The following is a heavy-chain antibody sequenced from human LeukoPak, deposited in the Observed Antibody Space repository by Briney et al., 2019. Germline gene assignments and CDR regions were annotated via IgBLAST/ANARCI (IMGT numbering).Heavy chain of an antibody. Sequence: GASVKVSCKASGGTFSSYAISWVRQAPGQGLEWMGGIIPIFGTANYAQKFQGRVTITADESTSTAYMELSSLRSEDTAVYYCARDHGGYSGYIYFDYWGQGTLVTVSS. V-gene: IGHV1-69*01. CDR2: IIPIFGTA. CDR3: ARDHGGYSGYIYFDY. D-gene: IGHD5-12*01. J-gene: IGHJ4*02. CDR1: GGTFSSYA.